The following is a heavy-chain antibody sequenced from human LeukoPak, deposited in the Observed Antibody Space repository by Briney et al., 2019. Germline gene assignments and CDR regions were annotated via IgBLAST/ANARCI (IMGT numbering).Heavy chain of an antibody. V-gene: IGHV3-21*01. D-gene: IGHD6-19*01. CDR3: ARDGYDSGLPY. J-gene: IGHJ4*02. CDR2: ISSSSGYI. Sequence: GGSLRLSCAASGFTFSSYTMNWVRQAPGKGLEWVSSISSSSGYIYYADSVKARFTISRDNAKNSLYLQMNSLRAEDTAVYYCARDGYDSGLPYWGQGTLVTVSS. CDR1: GFTFSSYT.